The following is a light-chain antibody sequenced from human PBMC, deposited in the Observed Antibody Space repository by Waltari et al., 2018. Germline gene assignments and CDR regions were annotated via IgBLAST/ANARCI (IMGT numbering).Light chain of an antibody. Sequence: QSVLTQPPSASGTPGQRVIISCSGSNSIIGSDTVNWYQQLPGPAPRLLICSTTQRPSGVPDRFSGSKSGTSAFLAISGLQSEDESDYYCAAWDGSQFARVFGGGTKLSVL. J-gene: IGLJ3*02. CDR1: NSIIGSDT. CDR3: AAWDGSQFARV. CDR2: STT. V-gene: IGLV1-44*01.